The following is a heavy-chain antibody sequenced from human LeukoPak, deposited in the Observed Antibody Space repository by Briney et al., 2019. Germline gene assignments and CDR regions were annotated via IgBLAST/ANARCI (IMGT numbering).Heavy chain of an antibody. CDR2: IKQDGSEK. CDR1: GFTFSSYW. J-gene: IGHJ4*02. V-gene: IGHV3-7*01. D-gene: IGHD2-15*01. Sequence: PGGSLRLSCAASGFTFSSYWMSWVRQAPGKGLEWVANIKQDGSEKYYVDSVKGRFTISRDNAKNSLYLQMNSLRAEDTAVHYCARVRYCSGGSCYRGSTYFDYWGQGTLVTVSS. CDR3: ARVRYCSGGSCYRGSTYFDY.